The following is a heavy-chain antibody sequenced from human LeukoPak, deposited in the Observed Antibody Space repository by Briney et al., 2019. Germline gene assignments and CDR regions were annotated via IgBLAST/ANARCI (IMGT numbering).Heavy chain of an antibody. D-gene: IGHD6-19*01. V-gene: IGHV3-11*04. CDR1: GFTFSDYY. CDR3: ARDAAEYSSGWYGVFDY. Sequence: GGSLRLSCAASGFTFSDYYMSWIRQAPGKGLEWVSYIGSRGGSVYYADSVKGRFTISRDNAKNSLFLQMNGLRAEDTAVYYCARDAAEYSSGWYGVFDYWGQGTLVTVSS. J-gene: IGHJ4*02. CDR2: IGSRGGSV.